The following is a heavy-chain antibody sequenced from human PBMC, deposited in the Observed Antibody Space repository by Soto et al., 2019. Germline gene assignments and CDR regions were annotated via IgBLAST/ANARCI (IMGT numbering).Heavy chain of an antibody. CDR3: ARDRYDFWSGYLLYYYYYGMDV. Sequence: ESGGGVVQPGRSLRLSCAASGFTFSSYAMHWVRQAPGKGLEWVAVISYDGSNKYYADSVKGRFTISRDNSKNTLYLQMNSLRAEDTAVYYCARDRYDFWSGYLLYYYYYGMDVWGQGTTVTVSS. J-gene: IGHJ6*02. V-gene: IGHV3-30-3*01. D-gene: IGHD3-3*01. CDR2: ISYDGSNK. CDR1: GFTFSSYA.